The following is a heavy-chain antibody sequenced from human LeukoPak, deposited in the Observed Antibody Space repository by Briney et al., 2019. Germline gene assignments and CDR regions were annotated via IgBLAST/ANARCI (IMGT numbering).Heavy chain of an antibody. V-gene: IGHV4-34*01. CDR1: GGSFSGYY. D-gene: IGHD6-13*01. CDR2: INHSGST. Sequence: SETLSLTCAVYGGSFSGYYWSWIRQPPGKGLEWIWEINHSGSTNYNPSLKSRVTISIDTSKNQFSLKLSSVTAADTAMYYCVRRIATTGIYGFDIWGQGTMVTVSS. CDR3: VRRIATTGIYGFDI. J-gene: IGHJ3*02.